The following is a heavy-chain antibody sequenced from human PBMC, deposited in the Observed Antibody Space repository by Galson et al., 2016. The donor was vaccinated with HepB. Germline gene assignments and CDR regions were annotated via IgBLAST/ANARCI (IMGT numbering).Heavy chain of an antibody. D-gene: IGHD7-27*01. V-gene: IGHV1-18*01. Sequence: SVKVSCKASGGTFSSYAISWVRQAPGQGLERMGWISAYNGNTNYAQKYQGRVTMTRDTSTGTVYMELRSLRSDDTAVYYCAREGGTGDLYFDYWGQGTLVTVSS. CDR1: GGTFSSYA. CDR3: AREGGTGDLYFDY. J-gene: IGHJ4*02. CDR2: ISAYNGNT.